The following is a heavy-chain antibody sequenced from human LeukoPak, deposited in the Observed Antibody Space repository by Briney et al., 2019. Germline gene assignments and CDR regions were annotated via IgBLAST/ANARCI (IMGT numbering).Heavy chain of an antibody. CDR2: IYYSGST. D-gene: IGHD1-26*01. CDR3: ARGGSTVGAHFGFDY. J-gene: IGHJ4*02. Sequence: SETLSLTCTVSGGSISSYYWSWIRQPPGKGLEWLGYIYYSGSTNYNPSLKSRVTISVDTSKNQFSLKLSSVTAADTAVYYCARGGSTVGAHFGFDYWGQGTLVTVSS. V-gene: IGHV4-59*01. CDR1: GGSISSYY.